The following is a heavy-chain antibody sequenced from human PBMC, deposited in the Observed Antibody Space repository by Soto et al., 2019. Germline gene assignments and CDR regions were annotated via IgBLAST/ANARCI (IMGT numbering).Heavy chain of an antibody. Sequence: QITLKESGPTLVKPTQTLTLTCTFSGFSLSTSGVGVGWIRQPPGKALEWLALIYWDDDKRYSPSLKSRLTITKDTYKNQLVLTMTNMAPVDTATYYCAHRPSYCSGGSCYSGFDYWGQGTLVTVSS. CDR1: GFSLSTSGVG. CDR3: AHRPSYCSGGSCYSGFDY. J-gene: IGHJ4*02. CDR2: IYWDDDK. D-gene: IGHD2-15*01. V-gene: IGHV2-5*02.